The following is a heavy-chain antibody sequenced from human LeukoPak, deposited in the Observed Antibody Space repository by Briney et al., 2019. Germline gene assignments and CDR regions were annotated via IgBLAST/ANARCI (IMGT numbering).Heavy chain of an antibody. J-gene: IGHJ4*02. CDR1: GFTFTSNP. D-gene: IGHD1-1*01. CDR3: ATTKPARRYFDY. Sequence: PGGSLRLSCVGSGFTFTSNPLSWVRQAPGKGLEWVSAISGSGGNTYYGDSVRGRFTISRDNFKNTLYLQMNSLRAEDTAVYYCATTKPARRYFDYWGQGTLVTVSS. V-gene: IGHV3-23*01. CDR2: ISGSGGNT.